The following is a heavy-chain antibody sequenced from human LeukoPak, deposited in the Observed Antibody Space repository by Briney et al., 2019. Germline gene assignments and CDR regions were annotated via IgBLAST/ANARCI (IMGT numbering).Heavy chain of an antibody. V-gene: IGHV5-51*01. J-gene: IGHJ4*02. CDR2: IYPGDSDT. D-gene: IGHD3-10*01. CDR3: ARLVRKLWVFDY. CDR1: GYSFTSYW. Sequence: GEPLKISCKGSGYSFTSYWSGWGRQMPGKGLEWMGIIYPGDSDTRYSPSFQGQVTISADKSISTAYLQWSSLKASDTAMYYCARLVRKLWVFDYWGQGTLVTVSS.